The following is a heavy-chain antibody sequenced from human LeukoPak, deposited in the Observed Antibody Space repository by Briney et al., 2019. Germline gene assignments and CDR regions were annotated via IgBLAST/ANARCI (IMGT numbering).Heavy chain of an antibody. J-gene: IGHJ4*02. Sequence: GSLRLSCAASGFTFSSYSMNWVRQAPGKGLEWIGEINHSGSTNYNPPLKSRVTISVDTSKNQFSLKLSSVTAADTAVYYCARDGGWLQLRYFDYWGQGTLVTVSS. CDR3: ARDGGWLQLRYFDY. V-gene: IGHV4-34*01. D-gene: IGHD5-24*01. CDR1: GFTFSSYS. CDR2: INHSGST.